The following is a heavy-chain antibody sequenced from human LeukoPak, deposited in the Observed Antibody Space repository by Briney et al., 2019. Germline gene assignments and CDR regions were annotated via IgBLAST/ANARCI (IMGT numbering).Heavy chain of an antibody. D-gene: IGHD3-10*01. Sequence: SETLSLTCTVSGGSISSSSYYWGWIRQPPGKGLEWIGSIYYSGSTYYNPSLKSRVTISVDTSKNQFSLKLSSVTAADTAVYYCATQYYYGSGCYYRDYYYYMDVWGKGTTVTISS. CDR3: ATQYYYGSGCYYRDYYYYMDV. CDR2: IYYSGST. J-gene: IGHJ6*03. V-gene: IGHV4-39*01. CDR1: GGSISSSSYY.